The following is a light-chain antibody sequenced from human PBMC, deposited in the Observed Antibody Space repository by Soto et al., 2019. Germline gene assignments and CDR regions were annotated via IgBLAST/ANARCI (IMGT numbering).Light chain of an antibody. Sequence: QSVLPQPPSVSGAPGQMVTISCTGSISNIGAGYDVHWYQQFPGTAPKLLIYGNNNRPSGVPDRFSGSKSGTSASLAIAGVQAEDEADYFCQSFETSLSGSRVFGGGTKLTVL. V-gene: IGLV1-40*01. CDR2: GNN. CDR1: ISNIGAGYD. CDR3: QSFETSLSGSRV. J-gene: IGLJ2*01.